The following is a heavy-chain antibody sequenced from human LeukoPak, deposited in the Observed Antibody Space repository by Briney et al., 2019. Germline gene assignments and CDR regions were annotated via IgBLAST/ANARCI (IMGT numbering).Heavy chain of an antibody. CDR3: ARGDIDH. J-gene: IGHJ5*02. CDR1: GYTFNIYY. CDR2: IHPNDGST. Sequence: ASVKVSCKTSGYTFNIYYVQWVRQAPGQGLEWMGVIHPNDGSTTYAQKFQGRIIMTNDTSTSTIYMELSSLRSDDTAVYYCARGDIDHWGQGTLVTVSS. D-gene: IGHD2-15*01. V-gene: IGHV1-46*02.